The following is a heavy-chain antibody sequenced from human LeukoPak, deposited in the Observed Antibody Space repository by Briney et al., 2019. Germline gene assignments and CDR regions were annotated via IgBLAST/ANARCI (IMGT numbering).Heavy chain of an antibody. J-gene: IGHJ6*02. Sequence: GGSLRLSCAASGFTFSSYGMHWVRQAPGKGLEWVAFIRYDGSNKYYADSVKGRFTISRDNAKNSLYLQMNSLRAEDTAVYYCARAYCSGGSCSVDMDVWGQGTTVTVSS. CDR2: IRYDGSNK. D-gene: IGHD2-15*01. V-gene: IGHV3-30*02. CDR1: GFTFSSYG. CDR3: ARAYCSGGSCSVDMDV.